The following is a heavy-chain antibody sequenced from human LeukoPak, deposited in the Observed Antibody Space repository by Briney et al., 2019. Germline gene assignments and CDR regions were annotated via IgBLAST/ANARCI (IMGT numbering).Heavy chain of an antibody. CDR2: INHSGST. CDR1: GGSFSGYY. D-gene: IGHD1-26*01. J-gene: IGHJ4*02. V-gene: IGHV4-34*01. Sequence: PSETLSLTCAVYGGSFSGYYWSWIRQPPGKGLEWIGEINHSGSTNYNPSLKSRVTISVDTSKNQFSLKLSSVTAADTAVYYCARALVGALDYWGQGTLVTVSS. CDR3: ARALVGALDY.